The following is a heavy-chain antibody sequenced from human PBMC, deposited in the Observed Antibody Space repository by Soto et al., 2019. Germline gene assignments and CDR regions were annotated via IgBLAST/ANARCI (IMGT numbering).Heavy chain of an antibody. V-gene: IGHV4-39*01. CDR3: TRSRGIAARVDC. J-gene: IGHJ4*02. CDR1: GGSISSTSYF. Sequence: QLQLQESGPGLVKPSETLSLTCSVSGGSISSTSYFWGWIRQPPGRGLEWIGSIDYSGNSYYNPSLKSRITISVDTSKNQFSLKLTSVTAADTAVYYCTRSRGIAARVDCWGQGTLVTVSS. D-gene: IGHD6-6*01. CDR2: IDYSGNS.